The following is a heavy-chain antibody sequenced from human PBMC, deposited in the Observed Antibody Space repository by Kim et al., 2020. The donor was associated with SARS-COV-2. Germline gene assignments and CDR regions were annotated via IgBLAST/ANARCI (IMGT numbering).Heavy chain of an antibody. D-gene: IGHD3-10*01. J-gene: IGHJ2*01. CDR3: ARETYYYGSGSNWYFDL. Sequence: GGSLRLSCAASGFTVSSNYMSWVRQAPGKGLEWVSVIYSGGSTYYADSVKGRFTISRHNSKNTLYLQMNSLRAEDTAVYYCARETYYYGSGSNWYFDLWGRGTLVTVSS. CDR1: GFTVSSNY. CDR2: IYSGGST. V-gene: IGHV3-53*04.